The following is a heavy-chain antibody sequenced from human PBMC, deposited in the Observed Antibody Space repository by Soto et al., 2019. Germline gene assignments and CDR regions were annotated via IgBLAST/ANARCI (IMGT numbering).Heavy chain of an antibody. CDR1: GYTFTSYD. J-gene: IGHJ4*02. V-gene: IGHV1-8*01. CDR2: MNPNSGNT. CDR3: ARGNGRGFLEWFPYDY. D-gene: IGHD3-3*01. Sequence: QVQLVQSGAEVKKPGASVKVSCKASGYTFTSYDINWVRQATGQGLEWMGWMNPNSGNTGYAQKFQGRVTMTRNTSISTAYLELSSLRSEDTAVYYCARGNGRGFLEWFPYDYWGQGTLVTVSS.